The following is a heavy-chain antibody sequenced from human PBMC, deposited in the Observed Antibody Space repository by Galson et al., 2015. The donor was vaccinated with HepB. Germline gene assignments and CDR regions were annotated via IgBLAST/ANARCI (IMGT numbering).Heavy chain of an antibody. V-gene: IGHV1-18*04. J-gene: IGHJ6*02. D-gene: IGHD3-16*02. CDR1: GYTFTSYG. Sequence: SVKVSCKASGYTFTSYGISWVRQAPGQGLEWMGWISAYNGNTNYAQKLQGRVAMTTDTSTSTAYMELRSLRSDDTAVYYCARVPPGARNYDYVWGSYRDYYYYGMDVWGQGTTVTVSS. CDR3: ARVPPGARNYDYVWGSYRDYYYYGMDV. CDR2: ISAYNGNT.